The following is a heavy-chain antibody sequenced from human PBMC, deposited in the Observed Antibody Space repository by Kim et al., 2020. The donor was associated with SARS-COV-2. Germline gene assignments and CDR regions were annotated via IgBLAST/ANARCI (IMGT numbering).Heavy chain of an antibody. J-gene: IGHJ3*02. V-gene: IGHV3-53*01. CDR3: ARGHIVGAPTCAFDN. D-gene: IGHD1-26*01. CDR1: GFTVSSNY. CDR2: IYSGGTT. Sequence: GGSLRLSCAASGFTVSSNYMSWVRQAPGKVLEWVSVIYSGGTTYYTDYVKGRVTVSRDSSKNTLYLQMNSLRAEDTAVYYCARGHIVGAPTCAFDNWGQG.